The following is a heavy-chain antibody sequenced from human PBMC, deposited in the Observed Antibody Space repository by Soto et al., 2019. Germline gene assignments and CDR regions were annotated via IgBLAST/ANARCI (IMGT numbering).Heavy chain of an antibody. Sequence: QVQLVESGGGVVQPGRSLRLSCAASGFTLNRYDMYWVRQAPDKGLAWVAVTWYDGSKTYYGESVKGRFTVSRDNSKKAVYLQMDSLRDEDTAVYYCARDLHVQKEWLRSEYDHWGQGTLVTVSS. CDR2: TWYDGSKT. CDR1: GFTLNRYD. CDR3: ARDLHVQKEWLRSEYDH. D-gene: IGHD5-12*01. J-gene: IGHJ4*02. V-gene: IGHV3-33*01.